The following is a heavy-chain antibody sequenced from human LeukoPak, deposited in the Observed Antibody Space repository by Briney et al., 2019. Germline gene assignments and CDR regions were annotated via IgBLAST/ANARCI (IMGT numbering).Heavy chain of an antibody. CDR1: GFTFSTFW. CDR3: ARSEYSSTWYGDYYYYYMDV. Sequence: GGSLRLSCAASGFTFSTFWMHWVRQAPGKGLVWVSRINTDGSSTIYADSVKGRFTISRYNAKNTLYLQMNSLRAEDTAVYYCARSEYSSTWYGDYYYYYMDVWGKGTTVTVSS. CDR2: INTDGSST. V-gene: IGHV3-74*01. D-gene: IGHD6-13*01. J-gene: IGHJ6*03.